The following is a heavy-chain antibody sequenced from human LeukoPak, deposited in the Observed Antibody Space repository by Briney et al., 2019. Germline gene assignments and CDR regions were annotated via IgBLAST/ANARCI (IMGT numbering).Heavy chain of an antibody. Sequence: GGSLRLSCAASGFTFSSYEMNWVRQAPGKGLEWISYTDKTGGTIYYADSVKGRFTISRDNAKNSLYLQMNSLRAEDTAIYYCARSGYDIVFDYWGQGTLVTVSS. CDR1: GFTFSSYE. J-gene: IGHJ4*02. CDR2: TDKTGGTI. CDR3: ARSGYDIVFDY. V-gene: IGHV3-48*03. D-gene: IGHD5-12*01.